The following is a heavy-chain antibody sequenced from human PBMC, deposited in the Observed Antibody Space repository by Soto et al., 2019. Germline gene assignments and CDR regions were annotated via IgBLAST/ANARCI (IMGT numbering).Heavy chain of an antibody. D-gene: IGHD3-10*01. J-gene: IGHJ5*02. CDR2: INHSGST. V-gene: IGHV4-34*01. Sequence: PSETLSLTCAVYGGSFSGYYWSWIRQPPGKGLGWIGEINHSGSTNYNPSLKSRVTISVDTSKNQFSLKLSSVTAADTAVYYCARPYYYGSGSYLSWGQGTLVTVSS. CDR1: GGSFSGYY. CDR3: ARPYYYGSGSYLS.